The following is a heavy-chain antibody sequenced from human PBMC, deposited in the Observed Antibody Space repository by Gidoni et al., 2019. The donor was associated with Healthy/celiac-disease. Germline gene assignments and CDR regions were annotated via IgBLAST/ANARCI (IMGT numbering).Heavy chain of an antibody. V-gene: IGHV4-34*01. J-gene: IGHJ5*02. D-gene: IGHD2-15*01. CDR2: INHSGST. CDR1: GGSFRGYY. Sequence: QVQLQQWGAGLLKPSETLSLPCAVYGGSFRGYYWSWIRQPPGKGLAWIGEINHSGSTNYNPSLKSRVTISVDTSKNQFSLKLSSVTAADTAVYYCASPYCSGGSCYALDPWGQGTLVTVSS. CDR3: ASPYCSGGSCYALDP.